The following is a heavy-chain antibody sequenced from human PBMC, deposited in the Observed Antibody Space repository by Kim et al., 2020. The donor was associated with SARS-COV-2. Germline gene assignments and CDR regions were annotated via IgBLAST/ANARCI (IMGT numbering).Heavy chain of an antibody. CDR3: ARPFITMVRGGSGMDV. J-gene: IGHJ6*02. D-gene: IGHD3-10*01. CDR1: GFTFSSYA. CDR2: ISYDGSNK. Sequence: GGSLRLSCAASGFTFSSYAMHWVRQAPGKGLEWVAVISYDGSNKYYADSVKGRFTISRDNSKNTLYLQMNSLRAEDTAVYYCARPFITMVRGGSGMDVWGQGTTVTVSS. V-gene: IGHV3-30*04.